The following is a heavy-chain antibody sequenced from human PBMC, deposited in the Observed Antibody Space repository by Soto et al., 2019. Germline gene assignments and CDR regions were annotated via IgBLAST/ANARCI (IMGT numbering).Heavy chain of an antibody. Sequence: ASVKVSCTASGYTFTSYGISWVRQAPGQGLEWMGWISAYNGNTNYAQKLQGRVTMTTDTSTSTAYMELRSLRSDDTAVYYCARSVTIFGVATNWFDPWGQGTLVTVSS. J-gene: IGHJ5*02. CDR3: ARSVTIFGVATNWFDP. V-gene: IGHV1-18*01. CDR2: ISAYNGNT. CDR1: GYTFTSYG. D-gene: IGHD3-3*01.